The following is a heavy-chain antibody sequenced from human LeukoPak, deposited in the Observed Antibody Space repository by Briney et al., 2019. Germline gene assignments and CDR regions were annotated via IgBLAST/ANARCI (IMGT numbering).Heavy chain of an antibody. Sequence: ASVKVSCKASGYTFTSYGISWVRQAPGQGLEWMGWINPNSGGTNYAQKFQGRVTMTRDTSISTAYMELSRLRSDDTAVYYCARDQGSGGYENWGQGTLVTVSS. V-gene: IGHV1-2*02. CDR3: ARDQGSGGYEN. CDR2: INPNSGGT. D-gene: IGHD3-16*01. CDR1: GYTFTSYG. J-gene: IGHJ4*02.